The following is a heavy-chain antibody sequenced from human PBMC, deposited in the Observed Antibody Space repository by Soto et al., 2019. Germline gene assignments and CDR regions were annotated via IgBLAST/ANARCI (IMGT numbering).Heavy chain of an antibody. D-gene: IGHD1-1*01. Sequence: GGSLRLSCAASGFTFSSYAMHWVRQAPGKGLEWVAVISYDGSNKYYADSVKGRFTISRDNSKNTLYLQMNSLRAEDTAVYYCSRDQAGELAFDYWGPGTLVTVFS. CDR2: ISYDGSNK. CDR3: SRDQAGELAFDY. V-gene: IGHV3-30-3*01. J-gene: IGHJ4*02. CDR1: GFTFSSYA.